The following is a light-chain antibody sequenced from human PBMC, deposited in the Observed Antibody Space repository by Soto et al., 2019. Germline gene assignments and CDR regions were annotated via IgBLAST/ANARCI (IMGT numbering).Light chain of an antibody. Sequence: EIVMTQSPAPLSVSPGERATLSCRASQSISSKLAWYQQKPGQAPNLPIYGASTRATGISARFSGSGSGTEFTLTISSLQSEDFAVYYCQQYSNWPLTFGGGTKVESK. V-gene: IGKV3-15*01. J-gene: IGKJ4*01. CDR2: GAS. CDR3: QQYSNWPLT. CDR1: QSISSK.